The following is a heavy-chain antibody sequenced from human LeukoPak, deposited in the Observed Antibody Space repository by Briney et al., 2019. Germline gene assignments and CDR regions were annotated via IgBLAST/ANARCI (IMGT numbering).Heavy chain of an antibody. J-gene: IGHJ3*02. Sequence: KPGESLKISCKGSGYSFTNYWIGWVRQMPGKGLEWVAIIYPGDSDTRYSPSFQGQVTISADKSISTAYLQWSSLKASDTAMYYCARRGRFYGSGSYRTDAFDIWGQGTMVTVSS. CDR3: ARRGRFYGSGSYRTDAFDI. D-gene: IGHD3-10*01. CDR1: GYSFTNYW. CDR2: IYPGDSDT. V-gene: IGHV5-51*03.